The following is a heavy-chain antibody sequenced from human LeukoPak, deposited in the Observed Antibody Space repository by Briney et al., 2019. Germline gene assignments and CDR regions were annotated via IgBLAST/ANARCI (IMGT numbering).Heavy chain of an antibody. V-gene: IGHV3-53*01. Sequence: PGGSLRLSCAASGFTVSSNYMSWVRQAPGKGLEWVSVIYSGGSTYYADSVKGRFTISRDNSTNTLYLQMNSLRAEDTAVYYCARDVPGYYFDSWGQGTSVTVYS. CDR1: GFTVSSNY. J-gene: IGHJ4*02. CDR3: ARDVPGYYFDS. D-gene: IGHD2-2*01. CDR2: IYSGGST.